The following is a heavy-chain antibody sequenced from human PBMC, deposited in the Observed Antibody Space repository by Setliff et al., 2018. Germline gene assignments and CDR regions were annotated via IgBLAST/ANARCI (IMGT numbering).Heavy chain of an antibody. J-gene: IGHJ4*02. CDR3: ARYRNYFDSSGQTQYYFDY. V-gene: IGHV4-59*01. CDR1: GGGSINNYY. Sequence: LSLTCTVSGGGSINNYYWSWIRQSPGKGLEWIGYIDTSGSTDYNPSLKSRVTISVDTSKNQLSLKLNSVTAADTAVYYCARYRNYFDSSGQTQYYFDYWGQGTLVTVSS. D-gene: IGHD3-22*01. CDR2: IDTSGST.